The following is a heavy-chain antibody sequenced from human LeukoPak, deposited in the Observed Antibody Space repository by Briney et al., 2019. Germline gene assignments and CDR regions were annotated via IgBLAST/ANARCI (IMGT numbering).Heavy chain of an antibody. CDR1: GGSISSYH. CDR3: ARGIAAAGTHP. D-gene: IGHD6-13*01. J-gene: IGHJ5*02. CDR2: IHTRGTT. V-gene: IGHV4-4*07. Sequence: SETLSLTCTVSGGSISSYHWSWIRQPAGEGLEWIGRIHTRGTTNYNPSLKSRVTMSVDTSKNQFSLKLSSVTAADTAVYYCARGIAAAGTHPWGQGTLVTVSS.